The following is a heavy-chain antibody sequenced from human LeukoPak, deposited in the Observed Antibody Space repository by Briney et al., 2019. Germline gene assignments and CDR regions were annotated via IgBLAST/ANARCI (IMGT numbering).Heavy chain of an antibody. D-gene: IGHD5-18*01. J-gene: IGHJ4*02. CDR1: GFTFRSYW. V-gene: IGHV3-7*01. Sequence: GGSLRLSCAASGFTFRSYWMTWVRQAPGKGLEWVANIKGDGSEQYYVDSVTGRFTISRDNARPSLYLQMNSLRAEDTAVYYCARGLSGVTGYTYGRGIDYWGQGTLVTVSS. CDR3: ARGLSGVTGYTYGRGIDY. CDR2: IKGDGSEQ.